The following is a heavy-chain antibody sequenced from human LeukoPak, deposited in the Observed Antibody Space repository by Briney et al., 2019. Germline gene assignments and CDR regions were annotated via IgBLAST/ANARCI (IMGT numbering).Heavy chain of an antibody. Sequence: SVKVSCKTSADIFSNSAINWLRQAPGEGLEWMGRIVPLFGSITSAQKIEARVTFSADKTRNIVYMELNSLTSDDTAVYYCASDLVLGGIIITYYFVSWGEGSLVTVSS. CDR2: IVPLFGSI. D-gene: IGHD3-16*02. J-gene: IGHJ4*02. CDR1: ADIFSNSA. V-gene: IGHV1-69*06. CDR3: ASDLVLGGIIITYYFVS.